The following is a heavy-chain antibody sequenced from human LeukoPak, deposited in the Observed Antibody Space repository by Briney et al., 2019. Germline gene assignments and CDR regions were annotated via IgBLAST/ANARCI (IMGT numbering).Heavy chain of an antibody. D-gene: IGHD4-17*01. CDR2: IYYSGRT. CDR1: GGSISSGDYY. CDR3: ARDLRGYGDQRD. Sequence: SETLSLTCTVSGGSISSGDYYWSWIRQPPGKGLEWIGYIYYSGRTFYNPSLKSRFIISVDTSKNQFSLKLSSVTAADTAVYYCARDLRGYGDQRDWGQGTLVTVSS. J-gene: IGHJ4*02. V-gene: IGHV4-30-4*01.